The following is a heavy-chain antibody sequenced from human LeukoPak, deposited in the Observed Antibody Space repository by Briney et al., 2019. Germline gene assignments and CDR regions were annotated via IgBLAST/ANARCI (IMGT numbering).Heavy chain of an antibody. D-gene: IGHD3-22*01. CDR1: GFTFRTYG. J-gene: IGHJ4*02. Sequence: GGSLRLSCAASGFTFRTYGIHWVRQAPGKGLEGVGVIWFDGSNKYYADSVNGRFTISRDNSKNTLYLQMNSLRVEDTAVYYCARDRDYDSSGFDYWGQGTLVTVSS. CDR2: IWFDGSNK. V-gene: IGHV3-33*01. CDR3: ARDRDYDSSGFDY.